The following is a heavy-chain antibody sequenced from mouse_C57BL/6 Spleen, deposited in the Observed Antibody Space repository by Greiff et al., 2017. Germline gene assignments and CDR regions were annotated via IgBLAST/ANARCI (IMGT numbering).Heavy chain of an antibody. V-gene: IGHV6-3*01. CDR2: IRLKSDNYAT. Sequence: EVKLVESGGGLVQPGGSMKLSCVASGFTFSNYWMNWVRQSPEKGLEWVAQIRLKSDNYATHYAVSVKGRFTISRDDSKSSVYLQMNNLRAEDTGIYYSTGGGLRRGCAYWGQGTLVTVSA. CDR3: TGGGLRRGCAY. CDR1: GFTFSNYW. J-gene: IGHJ3*01. D-gene: IGHD2-4*01.